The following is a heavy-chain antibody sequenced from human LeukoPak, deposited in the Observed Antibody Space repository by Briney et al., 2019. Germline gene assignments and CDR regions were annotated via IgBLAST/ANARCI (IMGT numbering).Heavy chain of an antibody. CDR3: ARGRTFDN. CDR2: IYGRGST. Sequence: KPSETLSLTCTVSGGSISSYYWSWIRQPPGKGLEWIGNIYGRGSTKYNPSLKSRVTISVDTSKNQFSLRLSSVTAADTAVYYCARGRTFDNWGQGTLVTVSS. V-gene: IGHV4-59*01. CDR1: GGSISSYY. J-gene: IGHJ4*02.